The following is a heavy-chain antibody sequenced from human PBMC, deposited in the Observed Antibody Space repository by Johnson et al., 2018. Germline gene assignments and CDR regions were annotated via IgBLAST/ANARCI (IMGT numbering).Heavy chain of an antibody. V-gene: IGHV3-33*06. Sequence: QVQLVQSGGGVVQPGRSLRLSCAASGFTFSSYGMHWVRQAPGKGLEWVAVIWYDGCNKYYADSVMGRFTISRDNSKNPLYLQMNSLRAGDTAVYYCAKDSGATTSYYYYYMDVWGKGTTVTVSS. CDR2: IWYDGCNK. CDR3: AKDSGATTSYYYYYMDV. D-gene: IGHD1-26*01. CDR1: GFTFSSYG. J-gene: IGHJ6*03.